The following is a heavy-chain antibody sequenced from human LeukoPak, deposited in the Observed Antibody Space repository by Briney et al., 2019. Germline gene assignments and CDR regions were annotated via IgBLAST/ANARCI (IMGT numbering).Heavy chain of an antibody. CDR1: GFTFSTYG. CDR2: IIGSGSDT. Sequence: PGGTLRLSCAASGFTFSTYGMSWVRQAPGKGLQWVSVIIGSGSDTYHADSVKGRFTISRDNSRNTLYLHMNSLRAEDTAVYYCARWYYYETSGLYYGSFDNWGQGTLVTVSS. D-gene: IGHD3-22*01. CDR3: ARWYYYETSGLYYGSFDN. V-gene: IGHV3-23*01. J-gene: IGHJ5*02.